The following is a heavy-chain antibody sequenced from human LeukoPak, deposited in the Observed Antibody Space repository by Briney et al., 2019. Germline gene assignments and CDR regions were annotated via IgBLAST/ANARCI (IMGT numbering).Heavy chain of an antibody. J-gene: IGHJ4*02. V-gene: IGHV1-8*01. CDR1: RYTFTSYD. D-gene: IGHD3-22*01. CDR3: ARGTLRDYYDSSGSDY. Sequence: ASVQVSCQASRYTFTSYDMNWVRQATRQALDWMGWMYPNSVNTGYAQKFQGRVTMTRNTSISTAYMELRSLRSEDTAVYYCARGTLRDYYDSSGSDYWGQGTLVTVS. CDR2: MYPNSVNT.